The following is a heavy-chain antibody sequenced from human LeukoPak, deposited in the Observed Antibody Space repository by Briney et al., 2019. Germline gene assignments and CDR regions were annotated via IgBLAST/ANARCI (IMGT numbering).Heavy chain of an antibody. Sequence: GGSLRLSCAASGFALGPFWMHWVRQAPGKGLVWVSHINGDGSTIRYADSVKGRFTISRDNTKNTLSLQINSLGPEDTAVYYCARDRGNPDAFDIWGQGTKVTVSS. D-gene: IGHD3-10*01. CDR3: ARDRGNPDAFDI. J-gene: IGHJ3*02. CDR2: INGDGSTI. CDR1: GFALGPFW. V-gene: IGHV3-74*01.